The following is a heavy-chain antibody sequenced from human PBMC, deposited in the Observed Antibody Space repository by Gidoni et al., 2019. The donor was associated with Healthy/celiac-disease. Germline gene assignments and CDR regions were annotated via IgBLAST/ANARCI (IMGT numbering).Heavy chain of an antibody. V-gene: IGHV3-23*01. CDR3: GKSGSSGVLREGVDY. CDR2: ITGSGSAT. J-gene: IGHJ4*02. CDR1: GFTFSRYA. Sequence: EVQLFESGGGLVQPGGSLRLSCAASGFTFSRYAMSWVRQAPGKGLEWVSAITGSGSATYYADSVKGRFSVSRDNSKNTQYLQMNSLTAEDTAVYYCGKSGSSGVLREGVDYWGQGTLVTVSS. D-gene: IGHD3-22*01.